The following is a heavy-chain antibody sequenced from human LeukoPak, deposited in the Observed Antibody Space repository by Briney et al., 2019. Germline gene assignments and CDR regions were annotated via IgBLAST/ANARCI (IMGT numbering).Heavy chain of an antibody. J-gene: IGHJ5*02. V-gene: IGHV1-46*01. D-gene: IGHD3-10*01. Sequence: GASVKVSCKASGYTFTNYYMHWVRQAPGQGLEWMGIINPSSGSTSYAQKFQGRVTMTRDTSISTAYMELSRLRSDDTAVYYCAREAVVEYYYGSGSHNWFDPWGQGTLVTVSS. CDR1: GYTFTNYY. CDR3: AREAVVEYYYGSGSHNWFDP. CDR2: INPSSGST.